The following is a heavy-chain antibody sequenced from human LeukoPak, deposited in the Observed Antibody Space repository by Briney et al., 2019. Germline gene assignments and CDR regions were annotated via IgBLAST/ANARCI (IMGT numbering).Heavy chain of an antibody. Sequence: ASVKVSCKASGYTFTSYSISWVRQAPGQGLEWMGRISAYSGNTNYAQNLQGRVTMTTDTSTTTAYMELRSLRSDDTAVYYCARGRFEQGYCSSTSCYGMDVWGQGTTVTVSS. CDR3: ARGRFEQGYCSSTSCYGMDV. J-gene: IGHJ6*02. CDR2: ISAYSGNT. D-gene: IGHD2-2*01. CDR1: GYTFTSYS. V-gene: IGHV1-18*01.